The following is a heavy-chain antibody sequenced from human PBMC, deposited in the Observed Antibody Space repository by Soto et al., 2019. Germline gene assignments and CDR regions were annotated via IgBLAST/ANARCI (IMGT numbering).Heavy chain of an antibody. J-gene: IGHJ4*02. CDR3: VPRKGDPFT. CDR2: INEDGSEK. D-gene: IGHD3-16*01. CDR1: EFTFSNYW. Sequence: PGGSLRLSCVASEFTFSNYWMGWVRQAPGKGLQWVASINEDGSEKYHVGSVKGRFTISRDNSKNTLSLQMNSLRVEDSAVYYCVPRKGDPFTWGPGTLVTVSS. V-gene: IGHV3-7*03.